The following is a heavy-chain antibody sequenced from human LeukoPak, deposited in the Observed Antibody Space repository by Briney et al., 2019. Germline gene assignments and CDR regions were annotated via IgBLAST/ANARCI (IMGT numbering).Heavy chain of an antibody. V-gene: IGHV3-30*03. CDR3: ARETTVKHLDY. Sequence: GGSLRLSCAASGFTFSSYGMHWVRQAPGKGLEWVAVISYDGSNKYYADSVKGRFTISRDNSKNTLYLQMNSLRAEDTAVYYCARETTVKHLDYWGQGTLVTVSS. CDR1: GFTFSSYG. CDR2: ISYDGSNK. D-gene: IGHD4-11*01. J-gene: IGHJ4*02.